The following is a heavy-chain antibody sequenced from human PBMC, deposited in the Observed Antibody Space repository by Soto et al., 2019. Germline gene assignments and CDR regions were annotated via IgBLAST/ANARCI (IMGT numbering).Heavy chain of an antibody. CDR2: SSGSGDNK. CDR1: GFTFRHFD. CDR3: GKGSDYVLKGTPFRKVQYYYYYMDV. V-gene: IGHV3-23*01. J-gene: IGHJ6*03. Sequence: EVQLLESGGALVQSGGPVRLSCAAWGFTFRHFDVCWARESTGKGVEWVWGSSGSGDNKDHADSVKGRFNISRDNSKNTLYLQMNSLRAEDTAVYYCGKGSDYVLKGTPFRKVQYYYYYMDVWGKGTTVTVSS. D-gene: IGHD3-16*01.